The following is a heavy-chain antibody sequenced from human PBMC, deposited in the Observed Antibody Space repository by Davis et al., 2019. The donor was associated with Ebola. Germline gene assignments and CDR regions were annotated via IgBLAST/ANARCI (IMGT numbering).Heavy chain of an antibody. Sequence: GGSLRLSCAASGFTFSSYSMNWVRQAPGKGLEWVSYISSSSSTTYYADSVKGRFTISRDTSKNTLYLQMNSLRAEDTAVYYCARGDGYNYWVSWGQGTLVTVSS. V-gene: IGHV3-48*01. D-gene: IGHD5-24*01. CDR3: ARGDGYNYWVS. CDR2: ISSSSSTT. CDR1: GFTFSSYS. J-gene: IGHJ5*02.